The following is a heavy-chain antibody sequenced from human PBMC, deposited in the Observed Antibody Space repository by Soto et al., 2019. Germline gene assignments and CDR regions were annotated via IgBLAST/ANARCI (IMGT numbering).Heavy chain of an antibody. D-gene: IGHD4-17*01. CDR1: GSTFNHYA. J-gene: IGHJ2*01. Sequence: LRLSCAASGSTFNHYAMTWVRQAPGKGLEWVSAMDGSGDSRYYADCVKGRSTISRDNSKNTLYLEVNSLRAEDTAVYRCARIRDPTDGNWRFEPWDRGTLVTVSS. CDR3: ARIRDPTDGNWRFEP. CDR2: MDGSGDSR. V-gene: IGHV3-23*01.